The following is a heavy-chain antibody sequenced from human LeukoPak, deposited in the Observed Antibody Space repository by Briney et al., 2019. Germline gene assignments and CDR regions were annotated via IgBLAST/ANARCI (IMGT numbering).Heavy chain of an antibody. Sequence: GGSLRLSCAASGFKVSTNYMSWVRQAPGKGLEWVSIIYSGGSTYYADSVKGRFTISRDNARNTLYLQMSSLRVEDTAVYYCARVTSLTGTIFDSWGREPWSPSPQ. V-gene: IGHV3-66*01. D-gene: IGHD1-7*01. CDR3: ARVTSLTGTIFDS. CDR2: IYSGGST. CDR1: GFKVSTNY. J-gene: IGHJ4*02.